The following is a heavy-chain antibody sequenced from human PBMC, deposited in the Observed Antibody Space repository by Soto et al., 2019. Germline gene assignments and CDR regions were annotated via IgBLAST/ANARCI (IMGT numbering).Heavy chain of an antibody. Sequence: PGGSLRLSCAASGFTFSSYSMNWVRQAPGKGLEWVSSISSSSSYIYYADSVKGRFTISRDNAKNSLYLQMNSLRAEDTAVYYCATVFSPLYGDYVRYFQHWGQGTLVTVSS. CDR2: ISSSSSYI. CDR1: GFTFSSYS. V-gene: IGHV3-21*01. J-gene: IGHJ1*01. D-gene: IGHD4-17*01. CDR3: ATVFSPLYGDYVRYFQH.